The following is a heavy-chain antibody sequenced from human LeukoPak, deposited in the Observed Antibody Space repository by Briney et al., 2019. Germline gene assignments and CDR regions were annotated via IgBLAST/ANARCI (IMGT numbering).Heavy chain of an antibody. D-gene: IGHD3-22*01. Sequence: GASVKVSFKASGYTFTVYYMHWVRQAPGQGLEWMGWINPNSGGTNYAQKFQGRVTMTRDTSISTAYMELSRLRSDDTAVYYCARELNYYDSSGYYYWGQGTLVTVSS. CDR1: GYTFTVYY. CDR2: INPNSGGT. CDR3: ARELNYYDSSGYYY. V-gene: IGHV1-2*02. J-gene: IGHJ4*02.